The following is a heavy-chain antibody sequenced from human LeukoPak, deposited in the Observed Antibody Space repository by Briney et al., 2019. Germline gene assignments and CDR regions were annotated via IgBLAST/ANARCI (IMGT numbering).Heavy chain of an antibody. CDR1: GGSISSYY. CDR2: IYYSGST. J-gene: IGHJ6*02. CDR3: ARGDIVVVPAASPGNYYYYYYGMDV. V-gene: IGHV4-59*12. Sequence: PSETLSLTCTVSGGSISSYYWSWIRQPPGKGLEWIGYIYYSGSTNYNPSLKSRVTMSVDTSKNQFSLKLSSVTAADTAVYYCARGDIVVVPAASPGNYYYYYYGMDVWGQGTTVTVSS. D-gene: IGHD2-2*01.